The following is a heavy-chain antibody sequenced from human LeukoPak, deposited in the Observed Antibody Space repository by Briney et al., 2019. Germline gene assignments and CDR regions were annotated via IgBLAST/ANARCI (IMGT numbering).Heavy chain of an antibody. CDR1: GFTFSSYS. CDR2: IKSKTDGGTT. V-gene: IGHV3-15*01. CDR3: TTLAGTSLWFGELYYYFDY. D-gene: IGHD3-10*01. J-gene: IGHJ4*02. Sequence: PGGSLRLSCAASGFTFSSYSMNWARQAPGKGLEWVGRIKSKTDGGTTDYAVPVKGRFTISRDDSKNTLYLQMNSLKTEDTAVYYCTTLAGTSLWFGELYYYFDYWGQGTLVTVSS.